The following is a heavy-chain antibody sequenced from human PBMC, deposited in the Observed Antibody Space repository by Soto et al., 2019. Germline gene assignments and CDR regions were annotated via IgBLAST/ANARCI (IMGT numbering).Heavy chain of an antibody. CDR3: ARTTVTAFGGFDY. Sequence: QVQLVESGGGVVQPGRSLRLSCAASGFTFSSYGMHWDRQAPGKGLEWVAVISYDGSEKYSADSVKGRFTISRDNSKNTLFLQMNSLRAEDTAVYYCARTTVTAFGGFDYWGQGTLVTVSS. CDR2: ISYDGSEK. J-gene: IGHJ4*02. D-gene: IGHD4-4*01. CDR1: GFTFSSYG. V-gene: IGHV3-30*03.